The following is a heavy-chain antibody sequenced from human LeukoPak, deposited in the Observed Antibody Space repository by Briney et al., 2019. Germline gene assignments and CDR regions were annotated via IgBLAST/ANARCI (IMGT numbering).Heavy chain of an antibody. Sequence: GGSLRLSCAASGVTFSSYAKSWVRQAPGKGLEWVSGISGSGGSTYYADSVKGRFTIPRDNSKNTLYLQMDSLRAEDTAVYYCAKAREGYYYDSSGYYGYFDYWGQGTLVTVSS. J-gene: IGHJ4*02. CDR3: AKAREGYYYDSSGYYGYFDY. V-gene: IGHV3-23*01. CDR2: ISGSGGST. CDR1: GVTFSSYA. D-gene: IGHD3-22*01.